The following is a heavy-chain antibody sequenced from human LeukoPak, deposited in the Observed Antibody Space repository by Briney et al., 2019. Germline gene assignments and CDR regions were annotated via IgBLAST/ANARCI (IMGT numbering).Heavy chain of an antibody. J-gene: IGHJ6*02. CDR3: ASLPVYYCDSSGYSYGMDV. Sequence: ASVKVSCKASGGTFSSYTISWVRQAPGQGLEWMGRIIPILGIANYAQKFQGRVTITADKSTSTAYMELSSLRSEDTAVYYCASLPVYYCDSSGYSYGMDVWAKGPRSPSP. D-gene: IGHD3-22*01. V-gene: IGHV1-69*02. CDR2: IIPILGIA. CDR1: GGTFSSYT.